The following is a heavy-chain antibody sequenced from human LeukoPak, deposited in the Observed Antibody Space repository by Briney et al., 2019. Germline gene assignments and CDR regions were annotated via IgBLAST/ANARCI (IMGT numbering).Heavy chain of an antibody. CDR2: IYTSGST. CDR3: ARGVRYYDILTGSRLAYYFDY. V-gene: IGHV4-4*09. J-gene: IGHJ4*02. D-gene: IGHD3-9*01. CDR1: GGSISSYY. Sequence: PSETLSLTRTVSGGSISSYYWSWIRQPPGKGLEWIGYIYTSGSTNYNPSLKSRVTISVDTSKNQFSLKLSSVTAADTAVYYCARGVRYYDILTGSRLAYYFDYWGQGTLVTVSS.